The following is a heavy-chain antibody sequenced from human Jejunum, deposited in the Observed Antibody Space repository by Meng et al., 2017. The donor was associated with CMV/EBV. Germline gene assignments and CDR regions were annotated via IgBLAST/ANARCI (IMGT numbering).Heavy chain of an antibody. V-gene: IGHV3-74*01. CDR3: ARENNGPEEY. D-gene: IGHD1-14*01. CDR2: INSDETFT. Sequence: LSGAASGFGFSGYWMHGVRRGRGKGLVWVSRINSDETFTKYADSVKGRCTISRDNAKNMLYLEINSLRAEDTAVYYCARENNGPEEYWGQGTLVTVSS. J-gene: IGHJ4*01. CDR1: GFGFSGYW.